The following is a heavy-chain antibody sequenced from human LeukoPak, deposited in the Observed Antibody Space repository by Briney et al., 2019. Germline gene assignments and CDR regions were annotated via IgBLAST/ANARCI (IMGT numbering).Heavy chain of an antibody. V-gene: IGHV1-18*01. Sequence: ASVKVSCTASGYTFTSYGISWVRQAPGQGLELMGCISAYNGNTNYAQKLQGRVTMTTDTSTSTAYMELRSLRTDDTAVYYCARDNHVSSTIFGVVARASQSFDYWGQGTLVTVSS. D-gene: IGHD3-3*01. CDR3: ARDNHVSSTIFGVVARASQSFDY. J-gene: IGHJ4*02. CDR2: ISAYNGNT. CDR1: GYTFTSYG.